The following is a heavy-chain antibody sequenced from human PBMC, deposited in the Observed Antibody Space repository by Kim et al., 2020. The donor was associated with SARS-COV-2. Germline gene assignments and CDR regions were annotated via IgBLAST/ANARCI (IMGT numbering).Heavy chain of an antibody. D-gene: IGHD6-13*01. CDR2: IIPIFGTA. Sequence: SVKVSCKASGGTFSSYAISWVRQAPGQGLEWMGGIIPIFGTANYAQKFQGRVTITADESTSTAYMELSSLRSEDTAVYYCARDGGNSSPLDYWGQGTLVTVSS. J-gene: IGHJ4*02. V-gene: IGHV1-69*13. CDR1: GGTFSSYA. CDR3: ARDGGNSSPLDY.